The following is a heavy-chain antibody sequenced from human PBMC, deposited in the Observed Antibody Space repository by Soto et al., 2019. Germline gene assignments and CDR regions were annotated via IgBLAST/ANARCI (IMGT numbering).Heavy chain of an antibody. Sequence: ELQLVESGGGLVQPGGSLRLSCAASGFTFSSYSMNWVRQAPGKGLEWVSYISSSSSTIYYADSVKGRFTISRDNAKNSLYLQMNSLRAEDTAVYYCARDFWSGYSYYYYMDVWGKGTTVTVSS. CDR2: ISSSSSTI. CDR1: GFTFSSYS. CDR3: ARDFWSGYSYYYYMDV. D-gene: IGHD3-3*01. J-gene: IGHJ6*03. V-gene: IGHV3-48*01.